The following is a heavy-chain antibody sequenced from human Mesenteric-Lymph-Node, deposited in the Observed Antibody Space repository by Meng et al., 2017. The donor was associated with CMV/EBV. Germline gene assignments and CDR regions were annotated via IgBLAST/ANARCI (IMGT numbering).Heavy chain of an antibody. CDR1: GSFSGYY. CDR2: ITHSGGT. V-gene: IGHV4-34*01. D-gene: IGHD2-2*01. Sequence: GSFSGYYWSWIRQPPGKGLEWIGEITHSGGTNYNPSLKSRVTISVDTSKNQFSLKLSSVTAADTAVYYCARGLRYCSSTSCENWFDPWGQGTLVTVSS. CDR3: ARGLRYCSSTSCENWFDP. J-gene: IGHJ5*02.